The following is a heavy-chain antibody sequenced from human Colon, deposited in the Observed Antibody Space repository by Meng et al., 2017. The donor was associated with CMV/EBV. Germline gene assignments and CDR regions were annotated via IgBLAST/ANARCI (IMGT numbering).Heavy chain of an antibody. J-gene: IGHJ4*02. CDR3: ATLSIYDSTISDF. D-gene: IGHD5/OR15-5a*01. CDR1: GYPFTIHY. CDR2: MNPNSGDT. V-gene: IGHV1-2*02. Sequence: ASVKVSCKTSGYPFTIHYIHWIRQAPGQGLEWMGWMNPNSGDTNYAQKFQDRVKMTRDTTVSTAYLDLTSLRSADTAVYYCATLSIYDSTISDFWGQGTLVTVSS.